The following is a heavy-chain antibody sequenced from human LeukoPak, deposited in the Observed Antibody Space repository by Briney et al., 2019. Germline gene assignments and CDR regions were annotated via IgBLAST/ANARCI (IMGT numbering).Heavy chain of an antibody. CDR2: IYHSGST. Sequence: SETLSLTCAVSGGSISSSNWWSWVRQPPGKGLEWIGEIYHSGSTYYNPSLKSRVTISVDRSKNQFSLKLSSVTAADTTVYYCARDGGSSWYGYFQHWGQGTLVTVSS. CDR1: GGSISSSNW. V-gene: IGHV4-4*02. J-gene: IGHJ1*01. D-gene: IGHD6-13*01. CDR3: ARDGGSSWYGYFQH.